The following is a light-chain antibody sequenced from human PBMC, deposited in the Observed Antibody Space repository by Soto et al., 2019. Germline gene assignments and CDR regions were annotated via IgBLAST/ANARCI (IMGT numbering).Light chain of an antibody. CDR2: AAS. CDR1: QGISSY. V-gene: IGKV1-9*01. CDR3: QKYDIAPFT. Sequence: IQLTQSPSSLSASVGDRVIITCRASQGISSYFAWYQQKPRKAPKLLIYAASTLQSGVPSRFSGSGSATDFALTISSLQPEDFATYYCQKYDIAPFTFGPGTKVDLK. J-gene: IGKJ3*01.